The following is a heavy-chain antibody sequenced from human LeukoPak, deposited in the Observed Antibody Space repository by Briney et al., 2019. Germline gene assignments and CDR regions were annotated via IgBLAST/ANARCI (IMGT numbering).Heavy chain of an antibody. Sequence: AETLSLTCTVSGVSINNYYWGWIRQPPGKGLEWIGSIYHSGSTYYNPSLKSRVTISVDTSKNQFSLKLSSVTAADTAVYYCAREENDILTNFDYWGQGTLVTVSS. J-gene: IGHJ4*02. V-gene: IGHV4-38-2*02. CDR2: IYHSGST. D-gene: IGHD3-9*01. CDR1: GVSINNYY. CDR3: AREENDILTNFDY.